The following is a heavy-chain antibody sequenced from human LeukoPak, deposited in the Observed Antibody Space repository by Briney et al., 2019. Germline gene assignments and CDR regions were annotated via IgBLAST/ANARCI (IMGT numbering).Heavy chain of an antibody. J-gene: IGHJ6*03. Sequence: SETLSLTCTVSGGSINSYYWSWIRQPAGKGLEWVGRIYTSGSTNYNPSLKSRVTMSVDTSKNQFSLKLSSVTAADTAVYYCARGKPLMVRGVYYYYYYMDVWGKGTTVTVSS. V-gene: IGHV4-4*07. CDR2: IYTSGST. CDR3: ARGKPLMVRGVYYYYYYMDV. CDR1: GGSINSYY. D-gene: IGHD3-10*01.